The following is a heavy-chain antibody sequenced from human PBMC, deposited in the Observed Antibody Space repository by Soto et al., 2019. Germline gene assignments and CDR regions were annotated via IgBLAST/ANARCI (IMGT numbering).Heavy chain of an antibody. Sequence: PGGSLRLSCAASGFTVSSNYMSWVRQAPGKGLEWVSVIYSGGSTYYADSVKGRFTISRDNSKNTLYLQMNSLRAEDTAVYYCARGIAAAGIIFPWWFDPWGQGTLVTVSS. J-gene: IGHJ5*02. CDR3: ARGIAAAGIIFPWWFDP. CDR2: IYSGGST. CDR1: GFTVSSNY. V-gene: IGHV3-53*01. D-gene: IGHD6-13*01.